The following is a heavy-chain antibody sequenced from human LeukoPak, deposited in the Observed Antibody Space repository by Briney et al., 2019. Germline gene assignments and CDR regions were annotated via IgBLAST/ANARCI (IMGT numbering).Heavy chain of an antibody. CDR3: AKGGGSSSWAEYYFEY. CDR1: GFTFSSYA. V-gene: IGHV3-23*01. Sequence: PGGSLRLSCAASGFTFSSYAMSWVRQAPGKGLEWVSTLSGGGGTTFYSDSVKGRFTISRDNSKNTLSLQMNSLKAEDTAIYYCAKGGGSSSWAEYYFEYWGQGTLVTVSS. J-gene: IGHJ4*02. CDR2: LSGGGGTT. D-gene: IGHD6-13*01.